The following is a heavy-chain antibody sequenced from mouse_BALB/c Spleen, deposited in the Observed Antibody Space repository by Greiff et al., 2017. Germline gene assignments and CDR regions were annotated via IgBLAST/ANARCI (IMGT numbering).Heavy chain of an antibody. CDR1: GYTFTSYW. Sequence: QVQLQQPGAELVKPGASVKLSCKASGYTFTSYWMHWVKQRPGQGLEWIGEINPSNGRTNYNEKFKSKATLTVDKSSSTAYMQLSSLTSEDSAVYYCARYRGPLGHYYAMDYWGQGTSVTVSS. V-gene: IGHV1S81*02. J-gene: IGHJ4*01. CDR3: ARYRGPLGHYYAMDY. D-gene: IGHD3-1*01. CDR2: INPSNGRT.